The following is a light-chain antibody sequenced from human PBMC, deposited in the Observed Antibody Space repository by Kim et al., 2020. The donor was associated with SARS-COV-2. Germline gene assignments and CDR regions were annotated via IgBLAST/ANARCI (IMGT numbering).Light chain of an antibody. CDR2: DAS. J-gene: IGKJ2*01. CDR1: QSISSW. V-gene: IGKV1-5*01. Sequence: DIQMTQSPSTLSASVGDRVTISCRASQSISSWLAWYQKKPGRAPKLLIYDASTLESGVPSRFSGSGSGTEFTLTISSLQPDDFASYYCQQHNNYPYTFGQGTKLEIK. CDR3: QQHNNYPYT.